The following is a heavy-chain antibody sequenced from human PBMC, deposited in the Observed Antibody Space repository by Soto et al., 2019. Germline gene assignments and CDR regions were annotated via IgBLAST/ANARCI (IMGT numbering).Heavy chain of an antibody. Sequence: EVQLVESGGGLVQPGGSLKLSCAASGFTFSGSAMHWVRQASGKGLEWVGRIRSKANSYATAYAASVKGRFTMSRDDSKNTEYLRMNSLRTEDTAVYYCTRRAGYCSSTSCYDDYYYYYMAGWGKGTTVTVS. V-gene: IGHV3-73*01. CDR2: IRSKANSYAT. CDR1: GFTFSGSA. J-gene: IGHJ6*03. D-gene: IGHD2-2*01. CDR3: TRRAGYCSSTSCYDDYYYYYMAG.